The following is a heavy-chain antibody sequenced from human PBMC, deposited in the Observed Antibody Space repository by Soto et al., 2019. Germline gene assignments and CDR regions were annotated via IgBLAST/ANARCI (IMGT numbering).Heavy chain of an antibody. J-gene: IGHJ4*02. CDR3: ATPRYCSSTSCYAYYFDY. CDR2: ISGSGGST. CDR1: GFTFSSYA. Sequence: GGSLRLSCAASGFTFSSYAMSWVRQAPGKGLEWVSAISGSGGSTYYADSVKGRFTISRDNSKNTLYLQMNSLRAEDMAVYYCATPRYCSSTSCYAYYFDYWGQGTLVTVSS. D-gene: IGHD2-2*01. V-gene: IGHV3-23*01.